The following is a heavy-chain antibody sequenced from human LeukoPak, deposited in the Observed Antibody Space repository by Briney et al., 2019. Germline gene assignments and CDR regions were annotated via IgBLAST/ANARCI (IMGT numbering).Heavy chain of an antibody. D-gene: IGHD2-2*01. J-gene: IGHJ6*03. V-gene: IGHV3-48*01. CDR3: ARDSSEMSYNYYYYYMDV. CDR1: GFTFSSYE. Sequence: GGSLRLSCAASGFTFSSYEMNWVRQAPGKGLEWVSYISSSSSAIFYADSVKGRFTISRDNAKNSLYLQMNSLRAEDTAVYYCARDSSEMSYNYYYYYMDVWGKGTTVTVSS. CDR2: ISSSSSAI.